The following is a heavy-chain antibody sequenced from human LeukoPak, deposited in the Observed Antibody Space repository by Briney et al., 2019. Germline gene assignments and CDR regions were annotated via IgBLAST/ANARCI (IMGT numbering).Heavy chain of an antibody. CDR1: GYTFTGYY. D-gene: IGHD4-17*01. Sequence: ASVKVSCKASGYTFTGYYMHWVRQAPGQGLEWMGWINPNSGGTNYAQKFQGWVTMTRDTSISTAYMELSRLRSDDTAVYYCARDTVTSMNGMDVWGKGTTVTVSS. J-gene: IGHJ6*04. V-gene: IGHV1-2*04. CDR2: INPNSGGT. CDR3: ARDTVTSMNGMDV.